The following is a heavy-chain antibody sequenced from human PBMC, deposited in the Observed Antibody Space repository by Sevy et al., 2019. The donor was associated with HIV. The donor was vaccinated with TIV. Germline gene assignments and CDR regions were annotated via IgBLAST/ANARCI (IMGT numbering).Heavy chain of an antibody. V-gene: IGHV3-21*04. CDR3: ASPLNYYDSPSAY. J-gene: IGHJ4*02. CDR1: GFTFSYYD. Sequence: GGSLRLSCAASGFTFSYYDMNWVRQAPGKGLEWVSSISSGSSYIFYADSVKGRFTISRDNAKNSLFLQMNSLRAEDTAGYYCASPLNYYDSPSAYWGQGTLVTVSS. D-gene: IGHD3-22*01. CDR2: ISSGSSYI.